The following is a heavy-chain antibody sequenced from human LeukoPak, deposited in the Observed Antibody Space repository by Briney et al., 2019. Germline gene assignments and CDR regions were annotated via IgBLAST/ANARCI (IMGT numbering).Heavy chain of an antibody. CDR2: INHSGST. J-gene: IGHJ4*02. CDR1: GGSFSGYY. CDR3: ARSYYDYVWGSRYYFDY. V-gene: IGHV4-34*01. D-gene: IGHD3-16*01. Sequence: PSETLSLTCAAYGGSFSGYYWSWIRQPPGKGLEWIGEINHSGSTNYNPSLKSRVTISVDTSKNQFSLKLSSVTAADTAVYYCARSYYDYVWGSRYYFDYWGQGTLVTVSS.